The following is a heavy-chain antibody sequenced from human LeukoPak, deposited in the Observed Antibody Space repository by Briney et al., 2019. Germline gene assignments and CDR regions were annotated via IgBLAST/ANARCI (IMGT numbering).Heavy chain of an antibody. V-gene: IGHV4-34*01. CDR1: GGSFSGYY. J-gene: IGHJ4*02. CDR3: ARGNSTTFDY. Sequence: NASETLSLTCAVYGGSFSGYYWSWIRRPPGKGLEWIGEINHSGSTNYNPSLKSRVTISVDTSKNQFSLKLSSVTAADTAVYYCARGNSTTFDYWGQGTLVTVSS. D-gene: IGHD6-13*01. CDR2: INHSGST.